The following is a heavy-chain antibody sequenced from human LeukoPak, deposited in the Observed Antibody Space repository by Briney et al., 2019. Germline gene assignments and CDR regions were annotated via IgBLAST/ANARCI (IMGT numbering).Heavy chain of an antibody. CDR3: ARSRRPTAMYAFDI. CDR2: IYDSGST. CDR1: GGSMSTYY. J-gene: IGHJ3*02. Sequence: ASETLSLTCSVSGGSMSTYYWSWIRQPPGKGLEWIGYIYDSGSTGYNPPLKSRVTISADTSKNQFSLKLSSVSAADTAIYYCARSRRPTAMYAFDIWGQGTMVTVSS. V-gene: IGHV4-59*01. D-gene: IGHD2-2*01.